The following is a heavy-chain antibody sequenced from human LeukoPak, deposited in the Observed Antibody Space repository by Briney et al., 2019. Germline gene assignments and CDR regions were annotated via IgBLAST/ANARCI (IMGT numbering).Heavy chain of an antibody. D-gene: IGHD6-19*01. CDR2: INPKSGNT. CDR3: ARGGSSVSGKAIDY. CDR1: GYTFSDYY. J-gene: IGHJ4*02. V-gene: IGHV1-2*02. Sequence: ASVKVSCKASGYTFSDYYMHWVRQAPGQGLEWMGWINPKSGNTKYAQKFQGRVAMTRDTSISTVYLDLSSLTSDDTAVYFCARGGSSVSGKAIDYWGQGSLVTVSS.